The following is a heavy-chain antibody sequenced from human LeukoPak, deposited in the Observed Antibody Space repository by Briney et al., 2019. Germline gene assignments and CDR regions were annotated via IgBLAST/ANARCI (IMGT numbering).Heavy chain of an antibody. CDR2: IQNDGSNE. J-gene: IGHJ4*02. CDR1: GFTFRSYG. CDR3: AKDIGSYYDY. D-gene: IGHD3-10*01. Sequence: GGSLRLSCAASGFTFRSYGMHWARQAPGKGLEWVAYIQNDGSNEQYADSVKGRFSISRDSSKNILYLQRNSLRAEDTAVYYCAKDIGSYYDYWGQGILVTVSS. V-gene: IGHV3-30*02.